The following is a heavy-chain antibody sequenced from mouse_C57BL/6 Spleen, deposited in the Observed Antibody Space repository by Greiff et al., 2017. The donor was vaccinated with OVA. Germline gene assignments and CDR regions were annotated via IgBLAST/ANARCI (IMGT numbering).Heavy chain of an antibody. CDR3: TRSGKVDY. D-gene: IGHD1-3*01. V-gene: IGHV1-15*01. CDR2: IDPETGGT. J-gene: IGHJ2*01. CDR1: GYTFTDYE. Sequence: QVQLKESGAELVRPGASVTLSCKASGYTFTDYEMHWVKQTPVHGLEWIGAIDPETGGTAYNQKFKGKAILTADKSSSTAYMELRSLTSEDSAVYYCTRSGKVDYWGQGTTLTVSS.